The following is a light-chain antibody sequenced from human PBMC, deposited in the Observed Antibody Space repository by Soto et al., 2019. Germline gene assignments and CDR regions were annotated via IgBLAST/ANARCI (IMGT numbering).Light chain of an antibody. J-gene: IGLJ2*01. CDR1: NSDVGAYNY. V-gene: IGLV2-14*03. CDR2: DVS. CDR3: GSYTSSSTVV. Sequence: QSALTQPASVSGSPGQSITISCTGTNSDVGAYNYVSWYQHHPGKAPKLMIYDVSNRPSGVSNRFSGSKSGNTASLTISGLQTEDEADYYCGSYTSSSTVVFGGGTKLTVL.